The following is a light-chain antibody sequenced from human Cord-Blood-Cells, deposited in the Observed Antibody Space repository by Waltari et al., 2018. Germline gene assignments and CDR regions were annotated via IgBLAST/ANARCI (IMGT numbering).Light chain of an antibody. CDR2: AAS. J-gene: IGKJ1*01. V-gene: IGKV1-39*01. CDR1: QSISSY. Sequence: DIQMTQSPSSLSASVGDRVTITCQASQSISSYLNWYQQKPGKAPKLLIYAASSLQSGVPSRFSGIGSGTDFTLTISSLQPEDFATYYCQQSYSTPWTFGQGTKVEIK. CDR3: QQSYSTPWT.